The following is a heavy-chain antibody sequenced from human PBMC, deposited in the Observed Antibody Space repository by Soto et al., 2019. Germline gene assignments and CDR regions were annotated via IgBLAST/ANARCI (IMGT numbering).Heavy chain of an antibody. Sequence: QVHLQQSGPGLVKPSQTLSLTCAISGDSVSSNSAAWSWIRQSPSRGLEWLGRTYYKSKWHNNYAVSVKSRITINPDTSKNQFSLQLKSVTPEDTAVYYCAGGTDYPDYWGQGTLATVSS. J-gene: IGHJ4*02. V-gene: IGHV6-1*01. CDR2: TYYKSKWHN. CDR1: GDSVSSNSAA. D-gene: IGHD4-17*01. CDR3: AGGTDYPDY.